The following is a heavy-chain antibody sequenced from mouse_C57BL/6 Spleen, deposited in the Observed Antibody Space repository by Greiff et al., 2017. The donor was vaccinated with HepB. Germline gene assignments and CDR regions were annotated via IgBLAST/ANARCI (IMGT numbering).Heavy chain of an antibody. CDR3: ARGCDGPWFAY. J-gene: IGHJ3*01. V-gene: IGHV3-1*01. CDR1: GYSITSGYD. CDR2: ISYSGST. Sequence: EVKLQESGPGMVKPSQSLSLTCTVTGYSITSGYDWHWIRHFPGNKLEWMGYISYSGSTNYNPSLKSRISITHDTSKNHFFLKLNSVTTEDTATYYCARGCDGPWFAYWGQGTLVTVSA. D-gene: IGHD2-3*01.